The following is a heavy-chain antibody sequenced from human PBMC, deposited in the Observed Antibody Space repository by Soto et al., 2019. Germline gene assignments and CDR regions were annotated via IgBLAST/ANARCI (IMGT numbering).Heavy chain of an antibody. CDR3: TTGGIVGASLYAPTLNQGY. V-gene: IGHV1-2*02. J-gene: IGHJ4*02. CDR1: GYTLTCYY. Sequence: ASVXVSCKASGYTLTCYYMHCVRQAPGQGLEWMGWINPNSGGTNYAQKFQGRVTMTRDTSISTAYMELSRLRSDDTAVYYCTTGGIVGASLYAPTLNQGYWGQGKLVTVSS. D-gene: IGHD1-26*01. CDR2: INPNSGGT.